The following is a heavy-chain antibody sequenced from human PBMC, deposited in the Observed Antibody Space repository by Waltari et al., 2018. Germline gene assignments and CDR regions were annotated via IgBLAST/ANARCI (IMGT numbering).Heavy chain of an antibody. CDR2: IYYSGST. V-gene: IGHV4-39*07. CDR3: ARGGALLWFRGEWYFDY. CDR1: GGSISSSSYY. D-gene: IGHD3-10*01. J-gene: IGHJ4*02. Sequence: QLQLQESGPGLVKPSEPLSLTCTVSGGSISSSSYYWGWIRQPPGKGLEWIGSIYYSGSTYYNPSLKSRVTISVDKSKNQFSLKLSSVTAADTAVYYCARGGALLWFRGEWYFDYWGQGTLVTVSS.